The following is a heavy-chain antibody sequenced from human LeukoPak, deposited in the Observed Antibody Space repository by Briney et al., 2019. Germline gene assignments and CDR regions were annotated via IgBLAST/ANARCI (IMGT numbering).Heavy chain of an antibody. CDR2: IYYSGST. V-gene: IGHV4-39*07. CDR1: GGSISSSSYY. D-gene: IGHD1-26*01. J-gene: IGHJ4*02. Sequence: KPSETLSLTCTVSGGSISSSSYYWGWIRQPPGKGLEWIGSIYYSGSTYYNPSLKSRVTISVDTSKNQFSLKLSSVTAADTAVYYCARLTVGATRAEVDYWGQGTLVTVSS. CDR3: ARLTVGATRAEVDY.